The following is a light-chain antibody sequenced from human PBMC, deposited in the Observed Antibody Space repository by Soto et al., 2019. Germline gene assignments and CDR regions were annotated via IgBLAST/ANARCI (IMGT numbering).Light chain of an antibody. CDR2: DVA. CDR3: SSFTSTSTPVV. V-gene: IGLV2-14*03. J-gene: IGLJ2*01. Sequence: QSALTQPASVSGSLGQSITISCAGTSNDVGGYNYVSWYQRHPGNAPKLIIYDVASRPSDISHRFSGSKSGNTASLTISGLQAEDEADYFCSSFTSTSTPVVFGGGTQLTVL. CDR1: SNDVGGYNY.